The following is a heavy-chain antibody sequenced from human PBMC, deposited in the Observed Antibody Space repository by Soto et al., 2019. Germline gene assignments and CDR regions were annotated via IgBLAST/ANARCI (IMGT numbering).Heavy chain of an antibody. Sequence: SETLSLTCTVSGGSISRYSWSWIRQPPGKGLECIGCIYYSGSTDYNPFLRGRVTISVDTSKNQFSLRLSSVSAADTAVYYCARGLVETPGGCGYCGQGTQVPVSS. V-gene: IGHV4-59*01. CDR1: GGSISRYS. CDR2: IYYSGST. D-gene: IGHD1-26*01. J-gene: IGHJ1*01. CDR3: ARGLVETPGGCGY.